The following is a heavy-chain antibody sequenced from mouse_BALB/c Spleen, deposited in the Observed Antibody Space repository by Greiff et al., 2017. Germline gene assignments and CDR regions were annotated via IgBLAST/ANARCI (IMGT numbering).Heavy chain of an antibody. V-gene: IGHV1-80*01. J-gene: IGHJ4*01. CDR2: IYPGDGDT. CDR1: GYAFSSYW. D-gene: IGHD1-1*01. CDR3: ARSGGIYYGSSYGDYAMDY. Sequence: LVESGAELVRPGSSVKISCKASGYAFSSYWMNWVKQRPGQGLEWIGQIYPGDGDTNYNGKFKGKATLTADKSSSTAYMQLSSLTSEDSAVYFCARSGGIYYGSSYGDYAMDYWGQGTSVTVSS.